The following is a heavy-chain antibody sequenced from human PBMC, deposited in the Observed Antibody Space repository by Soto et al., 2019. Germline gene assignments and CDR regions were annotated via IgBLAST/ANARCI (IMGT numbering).Heavy chain of an antibody. D-gene: IGHD3-10*01. J-gene: IGHJ6*02. Sequence: SETLSLTCAVSGYSISSGYYWGWIRQPPGKGLEWIGSTYHSGSTYYNPSLKSRVTISVDTSKNQFSLKLSSVTAADTAVYYCAREGEMTISLSDYYGMDVWGQGSTVTVSS. CDR1: GYSISSGYY. V-gene: IGHV4-38-2*02. CDR3: AREGEMTISLSDYYGMDV. CDR2: TYHSGST.